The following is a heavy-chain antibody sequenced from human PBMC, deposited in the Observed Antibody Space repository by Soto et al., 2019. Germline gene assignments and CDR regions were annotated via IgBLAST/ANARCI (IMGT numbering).Heavy chain of an antibody. D-gene: IGHD3-10*01. Sequence: SVKVSCKASGGTFSSYTISWVRQAPGQGLEWMGRIIPILGIANYAQKFQGRVTITADKSTSTAYMELSSLRSEDTAVYYCASFSAYYYGSGSPRDWGQGTLVTVSS. J-gene: IGHJ4*02. V-gene: IGHV1-69*02. CDR1: GGTFSSYT. CDR3: ASFSAYYYGSGSPRD. CDR2: IIPILGIA.